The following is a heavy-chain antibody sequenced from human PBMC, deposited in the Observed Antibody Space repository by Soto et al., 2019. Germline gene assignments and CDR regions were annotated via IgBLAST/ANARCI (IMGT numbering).Heavy chain of an antibody. V-gene: IGHV4-34*01. D-gene: IGHD3-10*01. Sequence: SETLCLTCAVYGGSFSGYYWSWIRQPPGKGLEWIGEINHSGSTNYNPSLKSRVTISVDTSKNQFSLKVRSVTAADTALYYCARGDIYDSGSYLNYWGQGGLVTVSS. CDR2: INHSGST. J-gene: IGHJ4*02. CDR1: GGSFSGYY. CDR3: ARGDIYDSGSYLNY.